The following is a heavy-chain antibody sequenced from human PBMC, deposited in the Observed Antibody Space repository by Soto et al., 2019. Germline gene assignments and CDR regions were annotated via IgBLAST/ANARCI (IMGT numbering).Heavy chain of an antibody. J-gene: IGHJ1*01. Sequence: PSETLCLTCIVSGESISSSSYYWGWIRQPPGKGLEWIGSIYYSGRTYYNPSFKSRVTISIDTSKNQFSLKLSSVTATDTAVYYCARQRTTVVPQAQFAHRGQGALVIVSS. D-gene: IGHD4-17*01. CDR2: IYYSGRT. CDR1: GESISSSSYY. CDR3: ARQRTTVVPQAQFAH. V-gene: IGHV4-39*01.